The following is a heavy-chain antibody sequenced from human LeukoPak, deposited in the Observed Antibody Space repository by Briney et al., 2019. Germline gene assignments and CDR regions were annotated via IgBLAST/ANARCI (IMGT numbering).Heavy chain of an antibody. CDR1: GGTFTSYY. Sequence: ASVKVSCKASGGTFTSYYMHWVRQAPGQGLEWMGIINPSGGSTSYAQKFQGRVTMTRDTSTSTVYMELSSLRSEDTAVYYCARGRIIVYSTSGFDPWGQGTLVTVSS. J-gene: IGHJ5*02. CDR3: ARGRIIVYSTSGFDP. D-gene: IGHD4-11*01. V-gene: IGHV1-46*01. CDR2: INPSGGST.